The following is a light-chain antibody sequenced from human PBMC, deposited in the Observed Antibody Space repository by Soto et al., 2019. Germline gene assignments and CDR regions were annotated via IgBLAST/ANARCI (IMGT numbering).Light chain of an antibody. J-gene: IGLJ1*01. CDR2: EVT. Sequence: QSALTQPPSASGSPGQSVTISCTGTSSDVGGYSYVSWYQQHPGKAPKLLIYEVTERPSGVPDRFSGSKSDNTASLTVSGLQAEDEADYYCSSYAGGNNLVFGTGTKLTVL. V-gene: IGLV2-8*01. CDR3: SSYAGGNNLV. CDR1: SSDVGGYSY.